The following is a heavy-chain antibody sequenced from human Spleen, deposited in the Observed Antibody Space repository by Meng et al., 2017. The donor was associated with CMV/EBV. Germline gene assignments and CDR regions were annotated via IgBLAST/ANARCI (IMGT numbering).Heavy chain of an antibody. Sequence: QVQLGQSGAGVKKPGSVGKVSCKASGGTFSSYAISWVRQAPGQGLEWMGIINPSGGSTSYAQKFQGRVTMTRDTSTSTVYMELSSLRSEDTAVYYCARGLIAVAGTDDYWGQGTLVTVSS. J-gene: IGHJ4*02. CDR2: INPSGGST. CDR3: ARGLIAVAGTDDY. D-gene: IGHD6-19*01. V-gene: IGHV1-46*01. CDR1: GGTFSSYA.